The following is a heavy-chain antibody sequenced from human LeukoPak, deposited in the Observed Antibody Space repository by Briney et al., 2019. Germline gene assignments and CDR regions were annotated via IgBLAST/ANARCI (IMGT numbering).Heavy chain of an antibody. V-gene: IGHV1-18*04. CDR2: ISAYNGNT. Sequence: ASVKVSCKASGYTFTSYGISWVRQAPGQRREWMGWISAYNGNTNYAQKLQGRVTMTTDTSTSTAYMALRSLRSDDTAVYYCARDPYGGDFDASDIWGQGTMVTVSS. J-gene: IGHJ3*02. CDR3: ARDPYGGDFDASDI. CDR1: GYTFTSYG. D-gene: IGHD2-21*01.